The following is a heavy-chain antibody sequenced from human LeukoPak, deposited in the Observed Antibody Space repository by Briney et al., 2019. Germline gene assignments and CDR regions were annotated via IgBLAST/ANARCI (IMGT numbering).Heavy chain of an antibody. CDR1: GFTYSNSA. J-gene: IGHJ6*03. CDR2: ISASGHYT. CDR3: AKDGSWGDYYFYFYIDV. D-gene: IGHD3-16*01. Sequence: GGSLRLSCEASGFTYSNSAMSWVRQAPGKGLEWVSGISASGHYTYNADSAKGRFTISRDNSKNTLYLQMNSLRAEDTALYYCAKDGSWGDYYFYFYIDVWGKGTTVTVSS. V-gene: IGHV3-23*01.